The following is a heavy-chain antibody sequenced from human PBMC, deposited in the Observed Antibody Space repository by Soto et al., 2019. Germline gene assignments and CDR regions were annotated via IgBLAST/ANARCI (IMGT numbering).Heavy chain of an antibody. V-gene: IGHV4-39*01. CDR2: IYYSGST. J-gene: IGHJ6*02. D-gene: IGHD5-12*01. CDR1: GGSISSSSYY. Sequence: SETLSLTCTVSGGSISSSSYYWGWIRQPPGKGLEWIGSIYYSGSTYYNPSLKSRVTISVDTSKNQFSLKLSSVTAADTAVYYCARHVESGYPYYYYYYGMDVWGQGTTVTVSS. CDR3: ARHVESGYPYYYYYYGMDV.